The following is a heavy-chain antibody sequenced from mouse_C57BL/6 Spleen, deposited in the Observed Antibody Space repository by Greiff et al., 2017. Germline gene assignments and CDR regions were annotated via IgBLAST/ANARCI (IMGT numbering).Heavy chain of an antibody. Sequence: VQLKESGPELVKPGASVKISCKASGYSFTGYYMNWVKQSPEKSLEWIGEINPSTGGTTYNQKFKAKATLTVDKSSSTAYMQLKSLTSEDSAVYYCARYPYYGSSYDYFDYWGQGTTLTVSS. CDR3: ARYPYYGSSYDYFDY. J-gene: IGHJ2*01. D-gene: IGHD1-1*01. CDR1: GYSFTGYY. CDR2: INPSTGGT. V-gene: IGHV1-42*01.